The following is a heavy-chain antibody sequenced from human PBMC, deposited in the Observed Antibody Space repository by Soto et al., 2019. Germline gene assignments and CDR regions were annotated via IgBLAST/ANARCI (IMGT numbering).Heavy chain of an antibody. CDR3: AKRTSMSGNYYFDS. V-gene: IGHV3-74*01. CDR2: INSDGSSI. D-gene: IGHD3-10*01. CDR1: GFTFSSYW. J-gene: IGHJ4*02. Sequence: EVQLVESGGGLVQPGGSLRLSCAASGFTFSSYWMHWVRQAPGKGLVWVSRINSDGSSISYADSVKGRFTISRDNAKNTLYLQMSSLRSYDTAVYYCAKRTSMSGNYYFDSWGQGTLVTVSS.